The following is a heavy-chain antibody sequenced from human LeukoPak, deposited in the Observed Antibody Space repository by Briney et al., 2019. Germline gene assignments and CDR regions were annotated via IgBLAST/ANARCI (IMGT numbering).Heavy chain of an antibody. CDR1: GGSISSSSYY. D-gene: IGHD6-13*01. CDR2: IYYSGST. Sequence: SETLSLTCTVSGGSISSSSYYWGWIRQPPGKGLEWIGSIYYSGSTYYNPSLKSRVTISVDTSKNQFSLKLSSVTAADTAVYYCASHKYEAAATHFDSWGQGTLVTVSS. V-gene: IGHV4-39*01. J-gene: IGHJ4*02. CDR3: ASHKYEAAATHFDS.